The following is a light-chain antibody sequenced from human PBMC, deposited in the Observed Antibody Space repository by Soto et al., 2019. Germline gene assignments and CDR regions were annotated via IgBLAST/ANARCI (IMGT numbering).Light chain of an antibody. CDR3: QQAGRSPRT. CDR1: QSVSSSY. V-gene: IGKV3-20*01. J-gene: IGKJ1*01. CDR2: GAS. Sequence: EFVCTKSPVTLSLSPGERATLSCRASQSVSSSYFAWYQQKPGQAPRLLIYGASTRATGIPDRFSGSGSGTDFTLTISRLEPEDFAVYYCQQAGRSPRTFGQGTKVDIK.